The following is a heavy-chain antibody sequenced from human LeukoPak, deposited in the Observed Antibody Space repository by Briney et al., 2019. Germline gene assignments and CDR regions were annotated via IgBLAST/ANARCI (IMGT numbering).Heavy chain of an antibody. CDR3: ARSEIIVGATLGGFDY. CDR2: ISAYNGNT. V-gene: IGHV1-18*01. Sequence: ASVKVSCKASGYTFTSYGISWVRQAPGQGLERMGWISAYNGNTNYAQKLQGRVTMTTDTSTSTAYMELRSLRSDDTAVYYCARSEIIVGATLGGFDYWGQGTLVTVSS. CDR1: GYTFTSYG. J-gene: IGHJ4*02. D-gene: IGHD1-26*01.